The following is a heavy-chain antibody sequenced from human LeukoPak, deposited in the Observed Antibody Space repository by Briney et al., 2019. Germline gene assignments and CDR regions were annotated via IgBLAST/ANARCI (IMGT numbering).Heavy chain of an antibody. Sequence: PGGSLRLSCAASGFTFSGSAMHWVRQASGKGLEWVGRIRSKANSYATAYAASVKGRFTISRDDSKNTAYLQMNSLKTEDTAVYYCTRHYDDYVWRSYRYGYDYWGQGTLVTVSS. CDR1: GFTFSGSA. V-gene: IGHV3-73*01. CDR3: TRHYDDYVWRSYRYGYDY. J-gene: IGHJ4*02. D-gene: IGHD3-16*02. CDR2: IRSKANSYAT.